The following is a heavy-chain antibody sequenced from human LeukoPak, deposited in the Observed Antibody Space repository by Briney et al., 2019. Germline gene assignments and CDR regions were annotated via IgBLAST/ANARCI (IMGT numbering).Heavy chain of an antibody. CDR1: GFTFSSYG. Sequence: GGSLRLSCAASGFTFSSYGMNWVRQAPGKGLEWVSFIDSTGSTYYADSVKGRFTISRDNSRNTLYLQMNSLRVEDTAVYYCARRERLGYSYGRGTLDIWGQGTMVTVSS. J-gene: IGHJ3*02. D-gene: IGHD5-18*01. CDR2: IDSTGST. V-gene: IGHV3-66*01. CDR3: ARRERLGYSYGRGTLDI.